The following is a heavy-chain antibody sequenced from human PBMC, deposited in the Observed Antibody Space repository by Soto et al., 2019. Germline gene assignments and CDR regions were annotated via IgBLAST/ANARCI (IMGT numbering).Heavy chain of an antibody. CDR2: IKEDGSDK. Sequence: EVYLVESGGGLVQPGGSLRLSCEASGFMFRNDWMNWVRQAPGKGLQWVANIKEDGSDKSYVDSVKGRFTISRDNAKNSLYLQMNSLRVDDTAVYYCGGVSGYDDVVDP. CDR3: GGVSGYDDVVDP. D-gene: IGHD5-12*01. V-gene: IGHV3-7*03. CDR1: GFMFRNDW. J-gene: IGHJ5*02.